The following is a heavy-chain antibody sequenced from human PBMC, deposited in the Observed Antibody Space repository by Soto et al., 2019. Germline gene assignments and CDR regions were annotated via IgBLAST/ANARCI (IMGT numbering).Heavy chain of an antibody. CDR3: ARGRGYSYGFYYYGMDV. CDR1: GYTFTSYG. J-gene: IGHJ6*02. CDR2: ISAYNGNT. V-gene: IGHV1-18*01. Sequence: ASVKVSCKASGYTFTSYGISWVRQAPGQGLEWMGWISAYNGNTNYAQKLQGRVTMTRNTSISTAYMELSSLRSEDTAVYYCARGRGYSYGFYYYGMDVWGQGTTVTVSS. D-gene: IGHD5-18*01.